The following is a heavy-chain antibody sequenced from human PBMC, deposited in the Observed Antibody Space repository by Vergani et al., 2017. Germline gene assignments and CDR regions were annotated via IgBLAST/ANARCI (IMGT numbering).Heavy chain of an antibody. CDR3: ARGTYNDFWSGYYGAYYDYYMDV. V-gene: IGHV4-59*01. D-gene: IGHD3-3*01. J-gene: IGHJ6*03. CDR2: IYYSGST. Sequence: QVQLQESGPGLVKPSETLSLTCTVSGGSISSYYWSWIRQPPGKGLEWIGYIYYSGSTNYNPSLKRRVTISVDTSKNQFSLKLSSLTAADTAVYYCARGTYNDFWSGYYGAYYDYYMDVWGKGTTVTVSS. CDR1: GGSISSYY.